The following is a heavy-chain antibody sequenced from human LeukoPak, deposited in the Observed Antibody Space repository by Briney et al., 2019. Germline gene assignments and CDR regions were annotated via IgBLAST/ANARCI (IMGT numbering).Heavy chain of an antibody. D-gene: IGHD6-13*01. CDR3: AKDPAAAGTAEYFQH. CDR1: GFTFSSYA. V-gene: IGHV3-23*01. CDR2: ISYSGGST. Sequence: PGGSLRLSCAASGFTFSSYAMSWVRQAPGKGLEWVSAISYSGGSTYYADSVKGRFTISRDNSKNTLYLQMNSLRAEDTAVYYCAKDPAAAGTAEYFQHWGQGTLVTVSS. J-gene: IGHJ1*01.